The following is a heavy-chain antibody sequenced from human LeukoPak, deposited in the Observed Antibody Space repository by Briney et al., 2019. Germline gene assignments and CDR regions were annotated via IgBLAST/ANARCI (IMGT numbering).Heavy chain of an antibody. CDR3: ARDAAPQKYSCSWYQRDY. Sequence: ASVKVSCKASGYTFTSYGISWVRQAPGQGLEWMGWISAYNGNTNYAQKLQGRVTMTTDTSTSTAYMELRSLRSDDTAVYYCARDAAPQKYSCSWYQRDYWGQGTLVTVSS. CDR2: ISAYNGNT. D-gene: IGHD6-13*01. J-gene: IGHJ4*02. V-gene: IGHV1-18*01. CDR1: GYTFTSYG.